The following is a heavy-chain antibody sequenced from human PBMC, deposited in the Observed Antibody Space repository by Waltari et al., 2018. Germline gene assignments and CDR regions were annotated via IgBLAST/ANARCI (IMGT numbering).Heavy chain of an antibody. CDR3: ARDWEGDRPNFDY. V-gene: IGHV3-7*04. Sequence: EVQLVESGGGLVQPGGSLRLSCVASGFTVNTFWMSWVSQAPGKGLEWVTDIKKEGSDTYYADSVKGRFTVSRDNAKNSLYLKMNSLRVEDTAVYYCARDWEGDRPNFDYWGQGTLVTVSS. J-gene: IGHJ4*02. CDR2: IKKEGSDT. D-gene: IGHD1-26*01. CDR1: GFTVNTFW.